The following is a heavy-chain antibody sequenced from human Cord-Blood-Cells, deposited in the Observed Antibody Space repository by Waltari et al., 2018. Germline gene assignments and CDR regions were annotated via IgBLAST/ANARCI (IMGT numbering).Heavy chain of an antibody. CDR1: GGSISSSSYH. Sequence: QLQLQESGPGLVKPSETLSLTGTVSGGSISSSSYHWGWIRQPPGKGLEWIGSIYYSGSTYYNPSLKSRVTISVDTSKNQFSLKRSSVTAADTAVYYCASSFGSGSYYWYFDLWGRGTLVTVSS. V-gene: IGHV4-39*01. CDR2: IYYSGST. D-gene: IGHD3-10*01. CDR3: ASSFGSGSYYWYFDL. J-gene: IGHJ2*01.